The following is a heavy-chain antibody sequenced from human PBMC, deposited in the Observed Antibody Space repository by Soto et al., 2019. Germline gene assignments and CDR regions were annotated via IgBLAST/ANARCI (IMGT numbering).Heavy chain of an antibody. CDR1: GFTFSSYG. J-gene: IGHJ4*02. V-gene: IGHV3-33*01. CDR3: ARDSSLLWIGELFDY. Sequence: QVQLVESGGGVVQPGRSLRLSCAASGFTFSSYGMHWVRQAPGKGLEWVAVIWYDGSNKYYADSVKGRFTISRDNSKNTLYLQMNSLRAEDTAVYYCARDSSLLWIGELFDYWGQGTLVTVSS. CDR2: IWYDGSNK. D-gene: IGHD3-10*01.